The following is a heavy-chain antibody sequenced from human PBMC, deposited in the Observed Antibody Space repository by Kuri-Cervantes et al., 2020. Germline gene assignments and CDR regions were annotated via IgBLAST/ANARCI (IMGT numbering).Heavy chain of an antibody. D-gene: IGHD5-24*01. CDR2: IDWDDDK. CDR3: ARDGYNSEGAFDI. J-gene: IGHJ3*02. CDR1: GGSISSYYW. Sequence: LRLSCTVSGGSISSYYWSWIRQPPGKALEWLARIDWDDDKYYSTSLKTRLTISKDTSKNQVVLTVTNMDPVDTATYYCARDGYNSEGAFDIWGQGTMVTVSS. V-gene: IGHV2-70*11.